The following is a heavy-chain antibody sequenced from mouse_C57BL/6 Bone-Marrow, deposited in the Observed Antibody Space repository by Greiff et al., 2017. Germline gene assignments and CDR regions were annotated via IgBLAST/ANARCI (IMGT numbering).Heavy chain of an antibody. Sequence: QVTLKVSGPGILQPSQTLSLTCSFSGFSLSTSGMGVSWIRQPSGQGLVWLAHIFWDDDKRYKPSMKSRLTISKDTSRNQVFLKITSVDTADTATYYCARRARSNYFYWYFDVWGTGTTVTVSA. CDR1: GFSLSTSGMG. CDR3: ARRARSNYFYWYFDV. J-gene: IGHJ1*03. CDR2: IFWDDDK. D-gene: IGHD2-5*01. V-gene: IGHV8-12*01.